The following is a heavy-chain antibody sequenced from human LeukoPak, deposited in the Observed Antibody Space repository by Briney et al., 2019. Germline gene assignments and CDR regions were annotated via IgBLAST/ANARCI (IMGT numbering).Heavy chain of an antibody. D-gene: IGHD1-1*01. CDR2: INYSGTT. J-gene: IGHJ5*02. V-gene: IGHV4-34*01. CDR3: ARASSFDKTTRWNPAYFGP. CDR1: GGSLSGFY. Sequence: ASETLSLTCAVHGGSLSGFYWSWIRQPPGKGLEWIGEINYSGTTNYNPSLKSRVTISVDTSKNQVSLDLASVTAADTAVYYCARASSFDKTTRWNPAYFGPWGPGSLVTVAS.